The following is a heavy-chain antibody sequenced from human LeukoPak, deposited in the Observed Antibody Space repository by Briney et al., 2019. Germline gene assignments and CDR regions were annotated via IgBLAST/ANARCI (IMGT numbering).Heavy chain of an antibody. CDR2: INPNSGGT. V-gene: IGHV1-2*02. CDR3: ARAIVLVVYAVRGAVDI. D-gene: IGHD2-8*02. J-gene: IGHJ3*02. Sequence: ASVKVSCKASGYTFTGYYMHWVRQAPGQGLEWMGWINPNSGGTNYAQKFQGRVTMTRDTSISTAYMELSRLRSDDTAVYYCARAIVLVVYAVRGAVDIWGQGTMVTVSS. CDR1: GYTFTGYY.